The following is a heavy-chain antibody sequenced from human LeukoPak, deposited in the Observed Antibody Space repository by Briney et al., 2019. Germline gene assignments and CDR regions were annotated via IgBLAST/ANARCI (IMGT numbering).Heavy chain of an antibody. Sequence: ASVKVSCKASGYTFTSHDINWVRQATGQGLEWMGWINPNSGNTGYAQKFQGRVTMTRNTSISTAYMELSSLRSEDTAVYYCARGVRITTVRGVRTTNYYMDVWGKGTTVTLSS. CDR1: GYTFTSHD. V-gene: IGHV1-8*01. D-gene: IGHD3-10*01. CDR3: ARGVRITTVRGVRTTNYYMDV. CDR2: INPNSGNT. J-gene: IGHJ6*03.